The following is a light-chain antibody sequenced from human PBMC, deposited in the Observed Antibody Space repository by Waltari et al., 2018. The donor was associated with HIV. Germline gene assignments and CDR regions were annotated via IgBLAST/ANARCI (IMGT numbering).Light chain of an antibody. CDR1: ALPKQY. Sequence: SYELTQPPSVSVSPGQTARSTCSGDALPKQYAYWSHQKPGQAPVLVIYKDTERPSGIPERFSGSSSGTTVTLTISGVQAEDEADYYCQSADSSGTWVFGGGTKLTVL. CDR2: KDT. J-gene: IGLJ3*02. CDR3: QSADSSGTWV. V-gene: IGLV3-25*03.